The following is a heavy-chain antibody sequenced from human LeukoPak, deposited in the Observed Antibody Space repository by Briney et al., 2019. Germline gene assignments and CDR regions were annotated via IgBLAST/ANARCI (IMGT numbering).Heavy chain of an antibody. J-gene: IGHJ4*02. CDR3: ARQMGGYSYGSTNFDY. Sequence: GESLKISCKGSGYSFTSYWIGWVRQMSGKGLEWMGIIYPGDSDTRYSPSFQGQVTISADKSISTAYLQWSSLKASDTAMYYCARQMGGYSYGSTNFDYWGQGTLVTVSS. D-gene: IGHD5-18*01. V-gene: IGHV5-51*01. CDR2: IYPGDSDT. CDR1: GYSFTSYW.